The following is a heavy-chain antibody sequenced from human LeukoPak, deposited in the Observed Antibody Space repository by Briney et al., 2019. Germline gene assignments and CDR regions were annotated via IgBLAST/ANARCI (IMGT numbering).Heavy chain of an antibody. J-gene: IGHJ6*04. Sequence: PGGSLRLSCAASGFTFSSYAMHWVRQAPGKGLEWVAVISYDGSNKYYADSVKGRFTISRDSSKNTLYLQMNSLRAEDTAVYYCARSSMVRGVIISNPNFYYYGMDVWGKGTTVTVSS. CDR1: GFTFSSYA. D-gene: IGHD3-10*01. V-gene: IGHV3-30*04. CDR2: ISYDGSNK. CDR3: ARSSMVRGVIISNPNFYYYGMDV.